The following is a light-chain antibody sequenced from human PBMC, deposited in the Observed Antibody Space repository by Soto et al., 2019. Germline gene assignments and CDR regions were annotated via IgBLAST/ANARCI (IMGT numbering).Light chain of an antibody. J-gene: IGKJ1*01. Sequence: TQMILPPSTRSASAGERVTITCRASQSISSWLTWYQQKPGKAPKVLIYDASSLESGVPSRFSGSGSVTEFTLTINILQPEDFATYNCLQCNNSAWTLGQGSKVDI. V-gene: IGKV1-5*01. CDR1: QSISSW. CDR3: LQCNNSAWT. CDR2: DAS.